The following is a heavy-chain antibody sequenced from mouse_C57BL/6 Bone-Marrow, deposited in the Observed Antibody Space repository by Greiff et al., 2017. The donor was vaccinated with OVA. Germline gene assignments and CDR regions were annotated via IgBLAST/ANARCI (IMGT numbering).Heavy chain of an antibody. D-gene: IGHD4-1*01. CDR3: TRDWDPVVGFAY. CDR1: GYTFTDYE. CDR2: LDPETGGT. Sequence: QVQLQQSGAELVRPGASVTLSCKASGYTFTDYEMHWVKQTPVHGLEWIGALDPETGGTAYNQKFKGKAILTADKSSSTAYMELRSLTSEDSAVYYCTRDWDPVVGFAYWGQGTLVTVSA. V-gene: IGHV1-15*01. J-gene: IGHJ3*01.